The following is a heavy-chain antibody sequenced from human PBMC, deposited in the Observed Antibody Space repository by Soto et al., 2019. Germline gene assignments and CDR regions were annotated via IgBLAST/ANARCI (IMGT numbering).Heavy chain of an antibody. Sequence: GSLRLSCAASGFTFRSCAMHWVRQAPGKGLEWVAVISYDGSNKYYADSVKGRFTISRDNSKNTLYLQMNSLRAEDTAVYYCARDSAYYYDSSGYYYVDYYYYGMDVWGQGTTVAVSS. J-gene: IGHJ6*02. CDR3: ARDSAYYYDSSGYYYVDYYYYGMDV. V-gene: IGHV3-30-3*01. CDR2: ISYDGSNK. D-gene: IGHD3-22*01. CDR1: GFTFRSCA.